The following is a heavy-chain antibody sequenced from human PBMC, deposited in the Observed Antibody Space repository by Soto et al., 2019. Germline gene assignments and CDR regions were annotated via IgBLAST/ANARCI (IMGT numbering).Heavy chain of an antibody. Sequence: QVQLVQSGAEVKKPGASVKVSCKASGYIFTNYYIHWVRQAPGQGLEWMAIINPLPTSGSTNYAQEFPGRVTVTRDTSTSTVYMELNSLRSDDTAIYYCARDLAAAAYWGQGTLVTVSS. CDR2: INPLPTSGST. CDR3: ARDLAAAAY. D-gene: IGHD6-13*01. CDR1: GYIFTNYY. J-gene: IGHJ4*02. V-gene: IGHV1-46*01.